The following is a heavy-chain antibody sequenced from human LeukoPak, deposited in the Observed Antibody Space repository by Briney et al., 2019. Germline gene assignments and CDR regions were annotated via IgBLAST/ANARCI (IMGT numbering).Heavy chain of an antibody. V-gene: IGHV3-30*02. CDR3: AKDSHPPRDFWSGYFVDS. CDR2: IRYDGRNK. D-gene: IGHD3-3*01. Sequence: GGSLRLSCAASGFTFSSYSMNWVRQAPGKGLEWVAFIRYDGRNKYYADSVKGRFTISRDNSKNTLYLQMNSLSAEDTAVYYCAKDSHPPRDFWSGYFVDSWGQGTLVTVSS. CDR1: GFTFSSYS. J-gene: IGHJ4*02.